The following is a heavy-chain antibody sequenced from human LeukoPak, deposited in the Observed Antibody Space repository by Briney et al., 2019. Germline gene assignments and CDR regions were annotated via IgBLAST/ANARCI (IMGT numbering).Heavy chain of an antibody. Sequence: PSETLSLTCTVSGGSISSYYWSWIRQPAGKGLEWIGYVYYTGITNYNPSLESRVTISVDTSKNQFALKLSSVTAADTAVYYCARHEVLDGSGYYHLDYWGQGTLVTVSS. D-gene: IGHD3-22*01. J-gene: IGHJ4*02. CDR2: VYYTGIT. CDR3: ARHEVLDGSGYYHLDY. CDR1: GGSISSYY. V-gene: IGHV4-59*08.